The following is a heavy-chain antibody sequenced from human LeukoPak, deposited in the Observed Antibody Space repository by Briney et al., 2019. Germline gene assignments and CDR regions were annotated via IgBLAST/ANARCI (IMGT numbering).Heavy chain of an antibody. Sequence: GASVKVSCKTSGYSFNSYGISWVRQAPGQGLKWMAWISASNGNTKYPQKFQGRLTMTTDSSTSTAYMDLRSLRSDDTAVYYCVRDPGELIVATTFDYWGQGTLVTVSS. CDR3: VRDPGELIVATTFDY. CDR1: GYSFNSYG. D-gene: IGHD5-12*01. J-gene: IGHJ4*02. V-gene: IGHV1-18*01. CDR2: ISASNGNT.